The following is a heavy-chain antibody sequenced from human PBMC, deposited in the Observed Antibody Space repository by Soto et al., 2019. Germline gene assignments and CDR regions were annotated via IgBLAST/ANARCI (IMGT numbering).Heavy chain of an antibody. CDR2: VHHSWGS. V-gene: IGHV4-59*08. CDR1: GGSISSYY. Sequence: QVQLQESGPGLVKPSETLSLSCTVSGGSISSYYWSWFRQSPGKRMEWIGYVHHSWGSSYNPSLQIRAAISLDTSKSQFSLKVTSVTATAAAVYDCARQGFGPLHGLVDVWGQGTTVTVSS. J-gene: IGHJ6*02. D-gene: IGHD3-10*01. CDR3: ARQGFGPLHGLVDV.